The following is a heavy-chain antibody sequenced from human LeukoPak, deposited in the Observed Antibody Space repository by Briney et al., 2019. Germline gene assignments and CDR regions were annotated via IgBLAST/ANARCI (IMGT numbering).Heavy chain of an antibody. CDR2: INHGGST. CDR1: GGSLSAYY. V-gene: IGHV4-34*01. D-gene: IGHD4-23*01. J-gene: IGHJ1*01. Sequence: SETLSLTCAVYGGSLSAYYSTWIRQPPGKGLEWIGEINHGGSTNYNPSPKSRVTISIDTYTNQFSLELSSVTAADTAVYYCARYLDYGGNSRVFQHWGQGTLVTVSS. CDR3: ARYLDYGGNSRVFQH.